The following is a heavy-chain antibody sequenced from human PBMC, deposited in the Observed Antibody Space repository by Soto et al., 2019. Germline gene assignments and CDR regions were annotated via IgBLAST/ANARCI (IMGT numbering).Heavy chain of an antibody. J-gene: IGHJ4*02. CDR1: GFDFSNSG. CDR3: ASDYARGWCQF. CDR2: ISFDGDK. Sequence: QVKLVESGGGVVQPGTSLRLSCTASGFDFSNSGIQWVRQTPGKGLEWVALISFDGDKNYVDSVKGRFTISRDNPTNTVYLQMNRLRPEDTGVYYCASDYARGWCQFWGQGTLVTVSS. D-gene: IGHD2-8*02. V-gene: IGHV3-30*03.